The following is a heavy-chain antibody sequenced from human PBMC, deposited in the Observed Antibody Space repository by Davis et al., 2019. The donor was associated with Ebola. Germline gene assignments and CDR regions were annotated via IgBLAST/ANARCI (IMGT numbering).Heavy chain of an antibody. CDR1: GFTFSSYS. J-gene: IGHJ4*02. V-gene: IGHV3-48*02. CDR2: ISSSSSTI. Sequence: GESLKTSCAASGFTFSSYSMNWVRQAPGKGLEWVSYISSSSSTIYYADSVKGRFTISRENAKNSLYLQMNNLRDEDTAVYYCARGRAYSSSYWGQGTLVTVSS. D-gene: IGHD6-6*01. CDR3: ARGRAYSSSY.